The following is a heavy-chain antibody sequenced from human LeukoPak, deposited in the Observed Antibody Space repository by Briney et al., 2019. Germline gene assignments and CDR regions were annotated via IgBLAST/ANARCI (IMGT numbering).Heavy chain of an antibody. Sequence: ASETLSLTCTVSGGSISSSSYYWGWIRQPPGKGLEWIGSIYYSGSTYYNPSLKSRVTISVDTSKNQFSLKLSSVTAADTAVYYCARDRTGYSSGWYAGDWFDPWGQGTLVTVSS. D-gene: IGHD6-19*01. CDR1: GGSISSSSYY. J-gene: IGHJ5*02. CDR2: IYYSGST. V-gene: IGHV4-39*07. CDR3: ARDRTGYSSGWYAGDWFDP.